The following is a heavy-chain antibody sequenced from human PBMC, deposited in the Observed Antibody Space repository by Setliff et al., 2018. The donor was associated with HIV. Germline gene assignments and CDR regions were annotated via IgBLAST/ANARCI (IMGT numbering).Heavy chain of an antibody. V-gene: IGHV4-31*03. CDR1: GGSISSGDYY. D-gene: IGHD2-2*01. Sequence: SETLSLTCTVSGGSISSGDYYWSWIRQLPGKGLEWIGYMYYNGSTYSNPSLKSRVTVSQDTSKNQFSLKLSPVTAADTAVYYCAGDVRRNHCSSTSCYARDNWFDPWGQGIQVTVSS. CDR2: MYYNGST. J-gene: IGHJ5*02. CDR3: AGDVRRNHCSSTSCYARDNWFDP.